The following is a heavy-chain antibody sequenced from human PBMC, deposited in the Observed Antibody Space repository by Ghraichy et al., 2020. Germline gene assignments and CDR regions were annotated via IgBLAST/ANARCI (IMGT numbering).Heavy chain of an antibody. D-gene: IGHD3-22*01. CDR1: GGSISSSGFY. V-gene: IGHV4-39*01. J-gene: IGHJ2*01. CDR2: IYYTGSA. CDR3: AIQDSPEFFDL. Sequence: SETLSLTCTVSGGSISSSGFYWGWIRQPPGKGLEWIGSIYYTGSAYYNPSLKSRVTVSVDTSKNQFSLKLTSMTAADTAVYYCAIQDSPEFFDLWGRGTPVTVSS.